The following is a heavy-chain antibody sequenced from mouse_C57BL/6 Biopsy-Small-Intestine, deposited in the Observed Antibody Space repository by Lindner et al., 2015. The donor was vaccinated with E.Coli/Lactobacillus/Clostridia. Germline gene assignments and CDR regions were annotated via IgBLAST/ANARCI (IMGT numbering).Heavy chain of an antibody. V-gene: IGHV1-14*01. CDR1: GYTFISYV. J-gene: IGHJ3*01. CDR2: INPYSDAT. Sequence: VQLQESGPELVKPGTSVKMSCKASGYTFISYVLYWVKQKPGQGLEWIGYINPYSDATEYNENFKGKATLTSDKSSSTAYMELSSLTSEDSAVYYCTRRDWDVAGFAYWGQGTLATVSS. D-gene: IGHD4-1*01. CDR3: TRRDWDVAGFAY.